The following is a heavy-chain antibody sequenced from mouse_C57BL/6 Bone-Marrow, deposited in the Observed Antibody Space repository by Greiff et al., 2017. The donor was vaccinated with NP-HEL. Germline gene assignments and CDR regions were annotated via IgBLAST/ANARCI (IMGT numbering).Heavy chain of an antibody. CDR3: ARHRTVVAYYYAMDY. V-gene: IGHV5-9*01. J-gene: IGHJ4*01. D-gene: IGHD1-1*01. CDR2: ISGGGGNT. Sequence: DVQLVESGGGLVKPGGSLKLSCAASGFTFSSYTMSWVRQTPEKRLEWVATISGGGGNTYYPDSVKGRFTISRDNAKNTLYLQMSSLRSEDTALYYCARHRTVVAYYYAMDYWGQGTSVTVSS. CDR1: GFTFSSYT.